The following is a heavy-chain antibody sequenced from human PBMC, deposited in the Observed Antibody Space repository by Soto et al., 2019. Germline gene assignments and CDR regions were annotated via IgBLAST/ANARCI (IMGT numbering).Heavy chain of an antibody. J-gene: IGHJ5*02. CDR3: ARDPGSGSYYGWFDP. CDR1: GGSISRYY. Sequence: TSETLSLTCTVSGGSISRYYWNWIRQPPGKGLEWIGYIYYSGSTNYNPSLKGRVTISVDTSKNQFSLKLSSVTAADTAVYYCARDPGSGSYYGWFDPWGQGTLVTVS. CDR2: IYYSGST. V-gene: IGHV4-59*01. D-gene: IGHD3-10*01.